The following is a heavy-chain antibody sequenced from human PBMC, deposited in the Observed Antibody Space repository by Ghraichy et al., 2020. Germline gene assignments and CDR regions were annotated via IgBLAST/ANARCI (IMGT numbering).Heavy chain of an antibody. CDR2: IGSGGSSS. J-gene: IGHJ4*02. CDR3: VRDGCSGRTCTFYN. V-gene: IGHV3-48*04. CDR1: GFTFSSYS. Sequence: LSLTCAASGFTFSSYSMNWVRQAPGKGLEWVSYIGSGGSSSYYADSLKGRFTISRDNAKNSVYLDMKSLRAEDTALYYGVRDGCSGRTCTFYNWGQGALVTVSS. D-gene: IGHD2-15*01.